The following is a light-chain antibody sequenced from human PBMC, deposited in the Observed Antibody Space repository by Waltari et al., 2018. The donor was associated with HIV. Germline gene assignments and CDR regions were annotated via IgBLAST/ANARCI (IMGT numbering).Light chain of an antibody. J-gene: IGLJ2*01. Sequence: NFMLTQPHSVSESPGKTVTISCTRSSGRIASNYVQWYQQRPGGAPTTVIYENNQRPPGGAPPLGIMGNTKSPSGALVRFSAPIDSSPNSASLPISGLKTDDGADNSVQFYFPRKDGIFGGGTPLPAL. CDR1: SGRIASNY. CDR3: QFYFPRKDGI. CDR2: ENN. V-gene: IGLV6-57*04.